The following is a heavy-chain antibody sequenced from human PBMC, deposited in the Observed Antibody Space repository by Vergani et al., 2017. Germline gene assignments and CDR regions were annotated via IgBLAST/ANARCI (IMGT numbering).Heavy chain of an antibody. CDR3: ASGAVAGSASFYFDY. J-gene: IGHJ4*02. CDR1: GGSISSSNW. CDR2: IYHSGST. D-gene: IGHD6-19*01. Sequence: QVQLQESGPGLVKPSGTLSLTCAVSGGSISSSNWWSWVRQPPGKGLEWIGEIYHSGSTNYNPSLKSRVPISVDKSKNQFSLKLSPVTAADTAVYYCASGAVAGSASFYFDYWGQGTLVTVSS. V-gene: IGHV4-4*02.